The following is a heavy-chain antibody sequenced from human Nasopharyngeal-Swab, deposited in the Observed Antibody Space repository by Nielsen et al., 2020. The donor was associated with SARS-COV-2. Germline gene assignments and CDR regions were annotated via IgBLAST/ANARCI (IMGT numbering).Heavy chain of an antibody. Sequence: GESLKISCAPSGFTFTTYAMNWVRQAPGKGLEWISYISSSSDLIYYADSVRGRFTVSRDNAKNSLYLQMNSLTDEDTAVYYCARTLGGGSYYYYYTDLWGRGTPVTVSS. D-gene: IGHD1-26*01. CDR1: GFTFTTYA. J-gene: IGHJ2*01. V-gene: IGHV3-48*02. CDR2: ISSSSDLI. CDR3: ARTLGGGSYYYYYTDL.